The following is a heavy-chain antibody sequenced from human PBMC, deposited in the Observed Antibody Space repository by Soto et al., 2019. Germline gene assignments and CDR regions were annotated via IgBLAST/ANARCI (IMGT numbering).Heavy chain of an antibody. J-gene: IGHJ4*02. V-gene: IGHV1-69*13. CDR2: IIPIFGTA. CDR1: GGTFSSYA. CDR3: ARDHYYDSSGYYSFDY. Sequence: SVKVSCKASGGTFSSYAISWVRQAPGQGLEWMGGIIPIFGTANYAQKFQGRVTITADESTSTAYMELSSLRSEDTAVYYCARDHYYDSSGYYSFDYWGQGTLVTSPQ. D-gene: IGHD3-22*01.